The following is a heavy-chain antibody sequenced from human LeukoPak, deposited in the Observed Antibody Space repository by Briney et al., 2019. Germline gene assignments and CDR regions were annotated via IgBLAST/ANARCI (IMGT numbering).Heavy chain of an antibody. CDR2: INHSGST. V-gene: IGHV4-34*01. D-gene: IGHD4-11*01. CDR1: GGSFSGYY. CDR3: ARVATVTRAYGMDV. J-gene: IGHJ6*02. Sequence: SETLSLTCAVYGGSFSGYYWSWIRQPPGKGLEWIGEINHSGSTNYNPSLKSRVTISVDTSKNQFSLKLSSVTAADTAVYYCARVATVTRAYGMDVWGQGTTVTVSS.